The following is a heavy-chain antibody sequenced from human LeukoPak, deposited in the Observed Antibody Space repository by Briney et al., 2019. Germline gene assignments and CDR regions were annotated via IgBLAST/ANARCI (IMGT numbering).Heavy chain of an antibody. CDR2: IREDGNEK. V-gene: IGHV3-7*01. Sequence: GGSLRLSCSASGFTFSSYWMSWVRQTTGKGLECVAKIREDGNEKFYVDSVKDRFTISRDNAKNSLYLQMNSLRAEDTAVYYCARERRLRYFDWLSRGRWFDPWGQGTLVTVSS. CDR3: ARERRLRYFDWLSRGRWFDP. J-gene: IGHJ5*02. CDR1: GFTFSSYW. D-gene: IGHD3-9*01.